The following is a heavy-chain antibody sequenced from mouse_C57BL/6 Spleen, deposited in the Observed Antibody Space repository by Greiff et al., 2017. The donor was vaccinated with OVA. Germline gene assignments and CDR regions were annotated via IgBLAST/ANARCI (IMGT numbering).Heavy chain of an antibody. J-gene: IGHJ4*01. D-gene: IGHD1-1*01. V-gene: IGHV5-17*01. CDR2: ISSGSSTI. CDR1: GFTFSDYG. Sequence: EVQLVESGGGLVKPGGSLKLSCAASGFTFSDYGMHWVRQAPEKGLEWVAYISSGSSTIYYADTVKGRFTISRDNAKNTLFLQMTSLRSEDTAMYYCARHGSFYYYAMDYWGQGTSVTVSS. CDR3: ARHGSFYYYAMDY.